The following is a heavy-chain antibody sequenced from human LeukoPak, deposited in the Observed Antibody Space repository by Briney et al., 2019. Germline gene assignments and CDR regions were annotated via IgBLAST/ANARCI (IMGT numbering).Heavy chain of an antibody. CDR1: GFTFSDYY. Sequence: PGGSLRLSCAASGFTFSDYYMSRIRQAPGKGLEWVSYISSSGSTICYADSVKGRFTISRDNAKNSLYLQMYSLRAEDTAVYYCARHDSSGYYNYWGQGTLVTVSS. D-gene: IGHD3-22*01. V-gene: IGHV3-11*01. CDR3: ARHDSSGYYNY. CDR2: ISSSGSTI. J-gene: IGHJ4*02.